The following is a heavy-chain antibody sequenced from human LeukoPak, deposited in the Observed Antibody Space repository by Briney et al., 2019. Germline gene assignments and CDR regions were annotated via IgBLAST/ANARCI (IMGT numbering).Heavy chain of an antibody. CDR1: GCTFSGYE. J-gene: IGHJ4*02. Sequence: GGALRLSCAASGCTFSGYEMNWVRQAPAKGREWVSYISSSGSTMYYADSVKGRFTISRDNAKNSLCLQMNSLRAEDTAVYYCARDNYDSSGYYFDWGQGTLVTVSS. CDR2: ISSSGSTM. D-gene: IGHD3-22*01. CDR3: ARDNYDSSGYYFD. V-gene: IGHV3-48*03.